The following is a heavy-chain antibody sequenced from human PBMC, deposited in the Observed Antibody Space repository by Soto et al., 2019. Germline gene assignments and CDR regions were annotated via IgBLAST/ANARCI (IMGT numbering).Heavy chain of an antibody. Sequence: GGSLRLPCAASGFTFSDYYMRWVRQAPGKGLEWVPAISGSGGSTYYADSVKGRFTISRNNSKNTLYLQMNSLRAEDTAVYYCAKDLDYYDSSGYRHYYYYGMDVWGQGTTVTVSS. CDR2: ISGSGGST. CDR1: GFTFSDYY. V-gene: IGHV3-23*01. J-gene: IGHJ6*02. D-gene: IGHD3-22*01. CDR3: AKDLDYYDSSGYRHYYYYGMDV.